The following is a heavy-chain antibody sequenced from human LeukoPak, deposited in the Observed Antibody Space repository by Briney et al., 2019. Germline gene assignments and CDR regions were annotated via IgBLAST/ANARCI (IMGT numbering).Heavy chain of an antibody. J-gene: IGHJ6*02. CDR3: ASPIVHPYYGMDV. D-gene: IGHD2/OR15-2a*01. CDR2: IIPIFGTA. V-gene: IGHV1-69*13. Sequence: SVKVSCTASGGTFSSYAISWVRQAPGQGLEWMGGIIPIFGTANYAQKFQGRVTITADESTSTAYMELSSLRSEDTAVYYCASPIVHPYYGMDVWGQGTTVTVSS. CDR1: GGTFSSYA.